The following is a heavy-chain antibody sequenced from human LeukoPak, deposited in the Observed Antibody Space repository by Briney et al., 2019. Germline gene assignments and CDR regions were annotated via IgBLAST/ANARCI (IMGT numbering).Heavy chain of an antibody. Sequence: SVKASCKASAGTFSSYAISWVRQAPGQVLECMGRIIPIFGTANHAQKFQGRVTITTDESTSTAYMELSSLRSEDPAVYSCAGGEAVWVVAATPFDYWGQGTLVTVSS. D-gene: IGHD2-15*01. CDR2: IIPIFGTA. CDR3: AGGEAVWVVAATPFDY. J-gene: IGHJ4*02. CDR1: AGTFSSYA. V-gene: IGHV1-69*05.